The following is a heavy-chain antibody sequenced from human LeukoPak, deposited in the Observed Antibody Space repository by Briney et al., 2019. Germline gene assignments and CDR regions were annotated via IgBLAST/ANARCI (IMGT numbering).Heavy chain of an antibody. V-gene: IGHV1-3*01. CDR3: ARDHSGVFYYFDY. CDR1: GYTFTSYG. Sequence: ASVKVSCKASGYTFTSYGISWVRQAPGQRLEWMGWINAGNGNTKYSQKFQGRVTITRDTSASTAYMELSSLRSEDTAVYYCARDHSGVFYYFDYWGQGTLVTVSS. D-gene: IGHD3-3*01. CDR2: INAGNGNT. J-gene: IGHJ4*02.